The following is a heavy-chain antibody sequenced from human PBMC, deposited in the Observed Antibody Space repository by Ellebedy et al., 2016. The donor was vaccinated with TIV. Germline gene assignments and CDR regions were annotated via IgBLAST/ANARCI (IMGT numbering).Heavy chain of an antibody. J-gene: IGHJ4*02. V-gene: IGHV3-7*01. CDR3: AVLAAAVRFDF. CDR2: IEPDGSEK. CDR1: GLTFDIYR. Sequence: GESLKIPXTASGLTFDIYRMSWVRQAPGKGLEWVANIEPDGSEKSYAKFVEGRFAISRDNAKSSVFLQMRSLRLEDTAVYYCAVLAAAVRFDFWGQGSPVTVSS. D-gene: IGHD6-25*01.